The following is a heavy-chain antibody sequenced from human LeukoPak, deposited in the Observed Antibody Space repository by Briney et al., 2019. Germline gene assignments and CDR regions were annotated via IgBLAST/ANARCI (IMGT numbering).Heavy chain of an antibody. CDR3: ARTSSTSFRSYFDF. CDR2: MYYTGST. V-gene: IGHV4-31*03. CDR1: GVSISSGGYY. J-gene: IGHJ4*02. Sequence: SETLSLTCTVSGVSISSGGYYWTWIRQHPGKGLEWIGYMYYTGSTDYNPSLKSRLTISLDTSKNQSSLKLSSVTAADTAVYYCARTSSTSFRSYFDFWGQGTLVTVSS. D-gene: IGHD2-2*01.